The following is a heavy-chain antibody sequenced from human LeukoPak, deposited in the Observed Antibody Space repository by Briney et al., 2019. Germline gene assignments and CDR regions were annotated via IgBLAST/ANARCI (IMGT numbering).Heavy chain of an antibody. D-gene: IGHD1-26*01. CDR1: GYTFTSYY. J-gene: IGHJ3*02. Sequence: ASVKVSCKASGYTFTSYYMHWVRQAPGQGLEWMGIINPSGGSTSYAQKFQGRVTMTRDTSTSTVYMELSSLRSEDTAVYYCARWEGGSYLADDAFDIWGQGTMVTVSS. CDR2: INPSGGST. V-gene: IGHV1-46*01. CDR3: ARWEGGSYLADDAFDI.